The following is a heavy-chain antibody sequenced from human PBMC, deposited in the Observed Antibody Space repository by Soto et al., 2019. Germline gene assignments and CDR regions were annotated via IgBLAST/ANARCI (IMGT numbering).Heavy chain of an antibody. J-gene: IGHJ4*02. CDR1: GFTFSSYW. CDR2: INSDGSST. CDR3: AKRRYFDWSQFDY. D-gene: IGHD3-9*01. V-gene: IGHV3-74*01. Sequence: PGGSLRLSCAASGFTFSSYWMHWVRQAPGKGLVWVSRINSDGSSTSYADSVKGRFTISRDNSKNMLYLQMNSLRAEDTAVYYCAKRRYFDWSQFDYWGQGTLVTVS.